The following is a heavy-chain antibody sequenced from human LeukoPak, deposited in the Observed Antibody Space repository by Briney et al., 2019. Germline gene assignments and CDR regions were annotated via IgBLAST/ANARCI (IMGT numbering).Heavy chain of an antibody. D-gene: IGHD4-23*01. Sequence: GGSLRLSCAASGFTFSSYSMNWVRQAPGKGLEWVSSIGSSSSYIYYADSVKGRFSISRDNAKNSLYLQMNSLRAEDTAVYYCARGATVRTPPLDYWGQGTLVTASS. CDR2: IGSSSSYI. CDR1: GFTFSSYS. V-gene: IGHV3-21*01. CDR3: ARGATVRTPPLDY. J-gene: IGHJ4*02.